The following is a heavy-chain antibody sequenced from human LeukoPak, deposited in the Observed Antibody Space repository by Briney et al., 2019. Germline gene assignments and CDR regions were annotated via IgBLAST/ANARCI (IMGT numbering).Heavy chain of an antibody. V-gene: IGHV4-34*12. CDR1: GGSFNGYS. D-gene: IGHD6-19*01. J-gene: IGHJ5*02. CDR3: APGHLAFRRVAGIFS. CDR2: IIHSGGT. Sequence: SETLSLTCAVSGGSFNGYSYTWIRQPPGKGLEWVGEIIHSGGTSYNPSLKSRLTISVDTSRKQLSLQLTSVPAADTALYFCAPGHLAFRRVAGIFSWGRGTQVTVSS.